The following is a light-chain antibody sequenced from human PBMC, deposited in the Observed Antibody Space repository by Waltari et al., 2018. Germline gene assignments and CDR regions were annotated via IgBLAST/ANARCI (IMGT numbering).Light chain of an antibody. CDR1: QAIRNN. CDR2: GAS. Sequence: AIQMTQSPSSLAASVGDRVTITCRASQAIRNNLGWYQQKTGKAPKFLIYGASNLQSGVPSRFSGSGSGTDFTLTISSLQPEDFATYYCLQDYNYPFTFGGGTKVEIK. V-gene: IGKV1-6*01. J-gene: IGKJ4*01. CDR3: LQDYNYPFT.